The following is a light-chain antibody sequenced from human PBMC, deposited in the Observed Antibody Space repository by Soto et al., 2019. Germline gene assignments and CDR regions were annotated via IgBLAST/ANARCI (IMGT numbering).Light chain of an antibody. Sequence: QSVLTQPPSASGSPGQSVTISCTGTSSDVGGNNYVSWYQQHPGKAPKLMIYEVSRRPSGVPDRFSGSKSGNTASLTVSGLQAEDEADYYCSTYVDSDNEVFGGGTKLTVL. CDR3: STYVDSDNEV. J-gene: IGLJ2*01. CDR1: SSDVGGNNY. V-gene: IGLV2-8*01. CDR2: EVS.